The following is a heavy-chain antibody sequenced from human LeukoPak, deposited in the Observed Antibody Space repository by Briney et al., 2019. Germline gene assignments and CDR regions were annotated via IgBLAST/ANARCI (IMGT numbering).Heavy chain of an antibody. Sequence: EASVKVSCKASGYTFTSYDTNWARQATGQGLEWMGWMNPNSGNTGYAQKFQGRVTMTRNTSISTAYMELSSLRSEDTAVYYCARALSADYYDSSGYENWFDPWGQGTLVTVSS. J-gene: IGHJ5*02. CDR1: GYTFTSYD. CDR3: ARALSADYYDSSGYENWFDP. V-gene: IGHV1-8*01. CDR2: MNPNSGNT. D-gene: IGHD3-22*01.